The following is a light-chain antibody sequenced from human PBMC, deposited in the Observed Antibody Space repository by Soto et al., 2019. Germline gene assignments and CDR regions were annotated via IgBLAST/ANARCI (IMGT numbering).Light chain of an antibody. CDR3: QQANSFPWT. CDR1: QDISGW. J-gene: IGKJ1*01. CDR2: AAS. Sequence: DIQMTQSPSSVSASVGDRVTITCRASQDISGWLAWFQQKPGKAPNLLIYAASILQSGVPSRFSGSGSETDFTLTITYLQPEDFATYYCQQANSFPWTFGQGTKVEL. V-gene: IGKV1D-12*01.